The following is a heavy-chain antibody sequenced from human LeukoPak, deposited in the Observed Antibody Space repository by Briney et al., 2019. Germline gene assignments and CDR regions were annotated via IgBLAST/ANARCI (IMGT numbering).Heavy chain of an antibody. CDR2: IRSKAYGGTT. D-gene: IGHD7-27*01. CDR1: GFTFGDYT. V-gene: IGHV3-49*03. Sequence: GGSLRLSCTVSGFTFGDYTMSWFRQAPGKGLEWVGFIRSKAYGGTTEYAASVEGRFTISRDDSKSIAYLQMNSLQSEDTAVYYCTRNMLGIAWFDPWGQGTLVTVSS. J-gene: IGHJ5*02. CDR3: TRNMLGIAWFDP.